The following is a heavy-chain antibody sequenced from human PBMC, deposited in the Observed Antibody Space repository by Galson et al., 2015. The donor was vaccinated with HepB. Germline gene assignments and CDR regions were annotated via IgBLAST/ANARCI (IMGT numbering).Heavy chain of an antibody. J-gene: IGHJ5*02. CDR3: ARVGGKLGYCSGGSCSNWFDP. D-gene: IGHD2-15*01. CDR1: GGTFSSYA. V-gene: IGHV1-69*13. Sequence: SVKASCKASGGTFSSYAISWVRQAPGQGLEWMGGIIPISGTTNYAQNFQDRVTITADESTSTAYMEMSSLRSEDTAIYYCARVGGKLGYCSGGSCSNWFDPWGQGALVTVSS. CDR2: IIPISGTT.